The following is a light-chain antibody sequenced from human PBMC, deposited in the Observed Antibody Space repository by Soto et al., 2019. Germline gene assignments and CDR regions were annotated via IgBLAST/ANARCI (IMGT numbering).Light chain of an antibody. CDR1: QSVTSNY. CDR2: GTS. Sequence: EIVLTQSPGTLSLSPGERATRSCRASQSVTSNYLAWYQQKPGQAPRLLMYGTSSRATGIPDRFSGSGSGTDFTLTISSLEPEDFAVYYCHQYGRSPRGTFGQGTKVDIK. J-gene: IGKJ1*01. CDR3: HQYGRSPRGT. V-gene: IGKV3-20*01.